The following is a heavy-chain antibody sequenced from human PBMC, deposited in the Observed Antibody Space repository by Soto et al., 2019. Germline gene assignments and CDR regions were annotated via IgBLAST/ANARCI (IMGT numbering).Heavy chain of an antibody. D-gene: IGHD2-15*01. CDR2: IKQDGSEK. J-gene: IGHJ5*02. V-gene: IGHV3-7*01. CDR1: GFPFSSYW. Sequence: GGSLRLSCAASGFPFSSYWMSWVRQAPGKGLEWVANIKQDGSEKYYVDSVKGRFTISRDNAKNSLYLQMNSLRAEDTAVYYCARIVYWFDPWGQGTLVTVSS. CDR3: ARIVYWFDP.